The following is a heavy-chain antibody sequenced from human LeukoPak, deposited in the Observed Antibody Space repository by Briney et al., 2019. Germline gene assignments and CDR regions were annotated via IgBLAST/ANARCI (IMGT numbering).Heavy chain of an antibody. Sequence: ASVKVSCKASGYTFTSYDINWVRQATGQGLEWMGWMNPNSGNTGYAQKFQGRVTMTRNTSISTAYMELSSLRSEDTAVYYCARGKATVTTLYYYYYYMDVWGKGTTVTISS. D-gene: IGHD4-17*01. CDR3: ARGKATVTTLYYYYYYMDV. J-gene: IGHJ6*03. CDR1: GYTFTSYD. CDR2: MNPNSGNT. V-gene: IGHV1-8*01.